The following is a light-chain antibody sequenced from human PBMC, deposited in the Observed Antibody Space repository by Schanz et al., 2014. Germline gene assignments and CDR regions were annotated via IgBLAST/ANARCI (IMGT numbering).Light chain of an antibody. CDR3: TSYTGSGTLWV. CDR1: SSDVGAYNL. V-gene: IGLV2-14*03. Sequence: HSALTQPASVSGSPGQSITISCTGTSSDVGAYNLVSWFQQHPGKVPKLVIYDVSNRPSGISNRFSGSKSVNTASLTISGLQAEDEADYYCTSYTGSGTLWVFGGGTKLTVL. CDR2: DVS. J-gene: IGLJ3*02.